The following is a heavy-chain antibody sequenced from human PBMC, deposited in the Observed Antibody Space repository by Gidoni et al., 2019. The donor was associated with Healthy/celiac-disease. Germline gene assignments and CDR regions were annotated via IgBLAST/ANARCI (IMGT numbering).Heavy chain of an antibody. CDR3: AKDSTGAFDY. D-gene: IGHD3-10*01. V-gene: IGHV3-9*01. CDR2: ISVNSGSI. Sequence: EVQLLEYGGGLVQPGRSLRLSCAASGFTFDDYAMHWVRQAPGKGLEWVSGISVNSGSIGYADSVKGRFTISRDNAKNSLYLQMNSLRAEDTALYYCAKDSTGAFDYWGQGTLVTVSS. J-gene: IGHJ4*02. CDR1: GFTFDDYA.